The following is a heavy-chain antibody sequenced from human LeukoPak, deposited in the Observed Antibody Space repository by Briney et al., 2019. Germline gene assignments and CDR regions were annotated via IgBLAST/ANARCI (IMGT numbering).Heavy chain of an antibody. CDR2: IYYSGST. CDR3: AGSDHRYYYYGMDV. D-gene: IGHD3-10*01. V-gene: IGHV4-30-4*01. CDR1: GGSLSSGDYC. J-gene: IGHJ6*02. Sequence: SETLSLTCTVSGGSLSSGDYCWSWVRQPPGRGLEWIGYIYYSGSTYYNPSLKSRVTISVDTSKNQFSLKLSSVAAADTAVYYCAGSDHRYYYYGMDVWGQGTTVPVSS.